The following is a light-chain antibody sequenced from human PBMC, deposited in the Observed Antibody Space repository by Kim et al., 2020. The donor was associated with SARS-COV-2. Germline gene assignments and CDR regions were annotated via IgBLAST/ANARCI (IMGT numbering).Light chain of an antibody. J-gene: IGLJ1*01. CDR3: GTWDNNLSGYV. CDR2: DNN. Sequence: QSVLTQPPSVSAAPGQKVTISCSGRSSNIGNNYVSWYQQLPGTAPKLLIYDNNKRPSGIPDRFSGSKSGTSATLGITGLQTGDEADYYCGTWDNNLSGYVFGTGTKVTVL. V-gene: IGLV1-51*01. CDR1: SSNIGNNY.